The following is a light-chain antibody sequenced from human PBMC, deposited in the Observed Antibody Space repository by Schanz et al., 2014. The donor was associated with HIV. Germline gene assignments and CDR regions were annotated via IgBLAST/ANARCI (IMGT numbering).Light chain of an antibody. CDR1: QSVSNRY. CDR3: QQYNNWPWT. Sequence: EIVLTQSPGTLSLSPGDRATLSCRASQSVSNRYLAWYQQKRGQAPRLLIYGASTRATGIPARFSGSGSGTEFTLTISSLQSEDFAVYYCQQYNNWPWTFGQGTKVEIK. CDR2: GAS. J-gene: IGKJ1*01. V-gene: IGKV3-15*01.